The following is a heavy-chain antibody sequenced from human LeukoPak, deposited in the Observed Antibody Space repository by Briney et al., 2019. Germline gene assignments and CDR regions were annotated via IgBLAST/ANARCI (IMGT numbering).Heavy chain of an antibody. J-gene: IGHJ3*02. CDR2: IYYSGST. V-gene: IGHV4-59*08. Sequence: SETLSLTCTVSGGSISSYYWSWIRQPPGKGLEWIGYIYYSGSTNYNPSLKSRVTISVDTSKNQFSLKLSSVTAADTAMYYCARHRWIPDAFDIWGQGTMVTVSS. D-gene: IGHD5-12*01. CDR1: GGSISSYY. CDR3: ARHRWIPDAFDI.